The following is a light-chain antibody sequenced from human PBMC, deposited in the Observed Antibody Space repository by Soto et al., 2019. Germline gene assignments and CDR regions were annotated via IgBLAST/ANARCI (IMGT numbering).Light chain of an antibody. CDR2: GAS. J-gene: IGKJ1*01. Sequence: EVVMTQSPATLSVSPGDRVTLSCRASQSINAHLAWYQQKPGQAPRLLIHGASTRATGIPARFSGSGFGTEFILTISSLQSEDFAVYYCQQYNTWLWTFGQGTKVEIQ. CDR3: QQYNTWLWT. V-gene: IGKV3-15*01. CDR1: QSINAH.